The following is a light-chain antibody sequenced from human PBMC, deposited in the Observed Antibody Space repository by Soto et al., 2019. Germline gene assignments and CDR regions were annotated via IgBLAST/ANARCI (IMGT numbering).Light chain of an antibody. CDR2: AAS. CDR3: QQTYTIPHYT. Sequence: DIQMTQSPSSLSASVGDRVTITCRASQSIAMYLNWYQQKPGKAPNLLIYAASSLQSGVPSRFSGSGSGTDFTLTISNLQPEDVATYFCQQTYTIPHYTFGQGTKLEIK. CDR1: QSIAMY. V-gene: IGKV1-39*01. J-gene: IGKJ2*01.